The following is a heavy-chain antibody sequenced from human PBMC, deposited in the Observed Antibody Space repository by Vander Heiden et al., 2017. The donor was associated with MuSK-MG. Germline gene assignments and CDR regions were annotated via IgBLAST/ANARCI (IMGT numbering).Heavy chain of an antibody. CDR2: ISSDGSNK. Sequence: QVQLVESGGGVVQPGRSLRPSCRASGFTFSNYAMHWVRQAPGKGLEWVAVISSDGSNKDYADSEKGRFTISRDNSKNTLSLQMNSLRAEDTALYFCAREDVTMIGFFIGELYGMDGWGQGTSVTVSS. D-gene: IGHD3-22*01. V-gene: IGHV3-30-3*01. CDR1: GFTFSNYA. CDR3: AREDVTMIGFFIGELYGMDG. J-gene: IGHJ6*02.